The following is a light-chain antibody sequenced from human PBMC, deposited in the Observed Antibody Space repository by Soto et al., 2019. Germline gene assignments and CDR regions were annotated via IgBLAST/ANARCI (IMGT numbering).Light chain of an antibody. Sequence: DIQMTQSPSTLSASVGDRVTITCRASQRITSWLAWYQQKPGKAPKLLIYKASSLESGVPSRFSGRGSGTEFTLTISSLKPDDFGAYYCQQYHNSPCTFRQGTKVEI. J-gene: IGKJ1*01. V-gene: IGKV1-5*03. CDR2: KAS. CDR3: QQYHNSPCT. CDR1: QRITSW.